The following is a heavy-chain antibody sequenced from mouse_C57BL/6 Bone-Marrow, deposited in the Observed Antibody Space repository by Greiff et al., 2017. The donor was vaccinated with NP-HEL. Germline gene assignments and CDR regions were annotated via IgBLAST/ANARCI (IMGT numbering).Heavy chain of an antibody. CDR1: GYTFTSYW. D-gene: IGHD2-4*01. Sequence: VKLQQPGAELVKPGASVKLSCKASGYTFTSYWMHWVKQRPGQGLEWIGMIHPNSGSTNYNEKFKSKATLTVDKSSSTAYMQLSSLTSEDSAVYYCARSGGNYDGASYAMDYWGQGTSVTVSS. V-gene: IGHV1-64*01. CDR3: ARSGGNYDGASYAMDY. J-gene: IGHJ4*01. CDR2: IHPNSGST.